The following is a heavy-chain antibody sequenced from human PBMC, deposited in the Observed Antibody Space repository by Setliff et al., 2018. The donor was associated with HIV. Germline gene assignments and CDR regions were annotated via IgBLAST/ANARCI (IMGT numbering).Heavy chain of an antibody. Sequence: SAPLSLTCTVPGDSLSRHYWHWIRQPPGKALEWIGYIYYSGSTNYNPSLKSRVTISVDRSKRQFSLNVSSVTAAEPAFYYGTRGAEGGAGGDYWGQGILVTVSS. J-gene: IGHJ4*02. V-gene: IGHV4-59*11. CDR1: GDSLSRHY. CDR3: TRGAEGGAGGDY. CDR2: IYYSGST. D-gene: IGHD3-10*01.